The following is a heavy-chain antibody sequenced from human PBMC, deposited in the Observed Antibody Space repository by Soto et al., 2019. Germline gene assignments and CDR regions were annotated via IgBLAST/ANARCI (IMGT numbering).Heavy chain of an antibody. V-gene: IGHV3-23*01. CDR1: GFTFSVYA. Sequence: GSLSLSCAATGFTFSVYAMTWVRQAPGKGLEWVSAVTANGGSTYSADSVKGRFTISRDNSKNTLFLQMNSLRAEDTAVYYCASLGVGDWANYYYYYGMDVWGQGTTVTVSS. CDR3: ASLGVGDWANYYYYYGMDV. CDR2: VTANGGST. D-gene: IGHD2-21*02. J-gene: IGHJ6*02.